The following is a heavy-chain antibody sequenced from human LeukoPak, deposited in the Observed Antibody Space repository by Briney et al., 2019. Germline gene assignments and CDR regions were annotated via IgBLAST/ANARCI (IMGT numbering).Heavy chain of an antibody. J-gene: IGHJ4*02. CDR3: ARSYSSSRGTFDY. CDR1: GFTFSSYS. D-gene: IGHD6-6*01. CDR2: ISGSSDYR. V-gene: IGHV3-21*01. Sequence: GGSLRLSCAASGFTFSSYSFNWVRQAPGKGLKWVSSISGSSDYRSYADSVKGRFTISRDNAKNSLYLQMNSLRAEDTAVYYCARSYSSSRGTFDYWGQGTLVTVSS.